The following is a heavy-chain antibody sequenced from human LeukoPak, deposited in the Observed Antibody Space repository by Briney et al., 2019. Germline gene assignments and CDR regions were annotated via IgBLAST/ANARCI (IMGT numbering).Heavy chain of an antibody. CDR2: IKSKTDGGTT. J-gene: IGHJ4*02. Sequence: GGSLRLSCAASGFTFSNAWMSWVRQAPGKGLEWVGRIKSKTDGGTTDYAAPVKGRFTISRDDSKNTLYLQMNSLKTEDTAVYYCTTDFVYNDKPLDYWGQGTLVTVSS. CDR3: TTDFVYNDKPLDY. V-gene: IGHV3-15*01. CDR1: GFTFSNAW. D-gene: IGHD3-22*01.